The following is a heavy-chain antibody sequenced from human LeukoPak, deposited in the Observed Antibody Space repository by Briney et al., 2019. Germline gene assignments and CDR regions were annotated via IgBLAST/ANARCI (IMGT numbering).Heavy chain of an antibody. CDR3: AKDTYCSSTSCYTGLYSYYYMDV. J-gene: IGHJ6*03. CDR2: INGGGGST. Sequence: PGGSLRLSCAASGFTFSSYGMSWVRQAPGKGLEWVSGINGGGGSTYYADSVKGRFTISRDNSKNTLSLQMNSLRAADTAVYYCAKDTYCSSTSCYTGLYSYYYMDVWGKGTTVTVSS. CDR1: GFTFSSYG. D-gene: IGHD2-2*02. V-gene: IGHV3-23*01.